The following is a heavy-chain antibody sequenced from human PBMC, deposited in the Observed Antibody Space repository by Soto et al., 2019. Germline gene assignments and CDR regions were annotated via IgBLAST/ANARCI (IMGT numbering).Heavy chain of an antibody. Sequence: ASVKVSCKASGYTFTGYYMHWVRQAPGQGLEWMGWINPNSGGTNYAQKFQGWVTMTRDTSTSTAYMELSRLRSDDTAVYYCARALGAVDYYYYGMDVWGRGTTVTVSS. CDR2: INPNSGGT. CDR3: ARALGAVDYYYYGMDV. J-gene: IGHJ6*02. CDR1: GYTFTGYY. D-gene: IGHD1-26*01. V-gene: IGHV1-2*04.